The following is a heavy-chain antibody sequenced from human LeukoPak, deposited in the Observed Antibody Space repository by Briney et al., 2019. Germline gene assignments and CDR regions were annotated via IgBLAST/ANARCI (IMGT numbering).Heavy chain of an antibody. Sequence: GASVKVSCKASGYTFTSYGISRVRQAPGQGLEWMGWISAYNGNTNYAQKLQGRVTMTTDTSTSTAYMELRSLRSDDTAVYYCARVADPYSGSYFDYWGQGTLVTVSS. CDR3: ARVADPYSGSYFDY. CDR2: ISAYNGNT. J-gene: IGHJ4*02. CDR1: GYTFTSYG. V-gene: IGHV1-18*01. D-gene: IGHD1-26*01.